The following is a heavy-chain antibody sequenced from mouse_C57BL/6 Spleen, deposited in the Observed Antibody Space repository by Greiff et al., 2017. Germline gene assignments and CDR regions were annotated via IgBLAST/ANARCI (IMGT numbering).Heavy chain of an antibody. V-gene: IGHV1-74*01. CDR1: GYTFTSYW. CDR2: IHPSDSDT. CDR3: ALSPGGLYYYGSSSYWYFDV. Sequence: QVQLQQPGAELVKPGASVKVSCKASGYTFTSYWMHWVKQRPGQGLEWIGRIHPSDSDTNYNQKFKGKATLTVDKSSSTAYMQLSSLTSEDSAVXYCALSPGGLYYYGSSSYWYFDVWGTGTTVTVSS. J-gene: IGHJ1*03. D-gene: IGHD1-1*01.